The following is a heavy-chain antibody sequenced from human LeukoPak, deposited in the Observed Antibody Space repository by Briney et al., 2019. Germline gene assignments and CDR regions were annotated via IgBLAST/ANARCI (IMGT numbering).Heavy chain of an antibody. CDR1: GYTFTSYG. D-gene: IGHD3-22*01. CDR2: ISAYNGNT. Sequence: ASVKVSCKASGYTFTSYGISWVRQAPGQGLEWMGWISAYNGNTNYAQKRQGRVTMTTDTSTSTAYMELRSLRSDDTAVYYCARVRGTNYYDSSGYYSGYWGQGTLVTVSS. V-gene: IGHV1-18*01. J-gene: IGHJ4*02. CDR3: ARVRGTNYYDSSGYYSGY.